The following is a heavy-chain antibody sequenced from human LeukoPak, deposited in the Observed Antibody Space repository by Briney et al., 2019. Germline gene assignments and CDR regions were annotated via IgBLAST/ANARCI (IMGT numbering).Heavy chain of an antibody. CDR2: ISSSSSYI. D-gene: IGHD3-9*01. Sequence: GGSLRLSCAASGFTFSSYSMSWVRQAPGKGLEWVSSISSSSSYIYYADSVKGRFTISRDNAKNSLYLQMNSLRAEDTAVYYCARDTSSYYDILTGHNYYCYYMDVWGKGTTVTISS. CDR1: GFTFSSYS. V-gene: IGHV3-21*01. J-gene: IGHJ6*03. CDR3: ARDTSSYYDILTGHNYYCYYMDV.